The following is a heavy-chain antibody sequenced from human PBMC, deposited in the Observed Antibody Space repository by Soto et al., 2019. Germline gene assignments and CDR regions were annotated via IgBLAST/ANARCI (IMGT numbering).Heavy chain of an antibody. D-gene: IGHD3-10*01. CDR3: TTEVRGVPYGMDV. CDR1: GFTFSNAW. V-gene: IGHV3-15*01. CDR2: IKSKTDGGTT. Sequence: GGSQRLSCAASGFTFSNAWMSWVRQAPGKGLEWVGRIKSKTDGGTTDYAAPVKGRFTISRDDSKNTLYLQMNSLKTEDTAVYYCTTEVRGVPYGMDVWGQGTTVTVSS. J-gene: IGHJ6*02.